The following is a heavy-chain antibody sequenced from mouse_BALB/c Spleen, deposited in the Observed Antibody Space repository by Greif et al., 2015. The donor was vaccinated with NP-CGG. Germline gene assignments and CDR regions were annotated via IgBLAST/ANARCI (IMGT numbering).Heavy chain of an antibody. CDR2: ISNGGGST. J-gene: IGHJ4*01. CDR3: ARHEGYGNYEAMDY. D-gene: IGHD2-1*01. Sequence: EVKLVESGGGLVQPGGSLKLSCAASGFTFRSHTMSWVRQTPEKRLEWVAYISNGGGSTYYPDTVKGRFTISRDNAKNTLYLQMSSLKSEDTAMYYCARHEGYGNYEAMDYWGQGTSVTVSS. V-gene: IGHV5-12-2*01. CDR1: GFTFRSHT.